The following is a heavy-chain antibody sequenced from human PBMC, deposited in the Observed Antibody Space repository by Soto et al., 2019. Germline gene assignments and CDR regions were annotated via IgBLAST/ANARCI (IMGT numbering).Heavy chain of an antibody. CDR3: ARAILPPAQNWFDP. CDR1: GYTFTNYV. V-gene: IGHV1-3*01. J-gene: IGHJ5*02. CDR2: IHGGNGNT. Sequence: QVHLVQSGAEVKKPGASVKVSCKASGYTFTNYVIHWVRQAPGQRLEWMGWIHGGNGNTKYSQNSQGRVTFTRDTSATTVYMDLSSLRSEDTAVYYCARAILPPAQNWFDPWGQGTLVPVSS. D-gene: IGHD2-2*01.